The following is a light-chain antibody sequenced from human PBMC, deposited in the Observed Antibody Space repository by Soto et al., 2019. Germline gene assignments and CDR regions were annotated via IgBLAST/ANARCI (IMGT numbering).Light chain of an antibody. V-gene: IGLV1-40*01. Sequence: QSVLTQPPSVSGAPGQRVPISCTGSSSNIGAGYDVHWYQQLPGTAPKLLIYGNSNRPSGVPDRFSGSKSGTSASLAITGLQAEDEADYYCQSYDSSLSVVFGTGTKVTVL. CDR3: QSYDSSLSVV. CDR1: SSNIGAGYD. J-gene: IGLJ1*01. CDR2: GNS.